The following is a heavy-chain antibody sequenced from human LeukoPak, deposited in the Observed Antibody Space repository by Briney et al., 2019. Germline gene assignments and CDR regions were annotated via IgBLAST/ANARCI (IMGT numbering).Heavy chain of an antibody. J-gene: IGHJ3*02. D-gene: IGHD3-16*01. CDR2: IYYSGST. CDR3: ARIKRVMTPHFDI. V-gene: IGHV4-59*01. CDR1: GGSISSYY. Sequence: SETLSLTCTVSGGSISSYYWSWIRQPPGKGLEWIGYIYYSGSTNYNPSLKSRVTISVDTSKNQFSLKLSSVTAADTAVYYCARIKRVMTPHFDIWGQGTMVTVSS.